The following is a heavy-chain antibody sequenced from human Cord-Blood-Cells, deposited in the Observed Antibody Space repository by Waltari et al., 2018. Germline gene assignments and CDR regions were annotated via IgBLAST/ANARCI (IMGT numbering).Heavy chain of an antibody. CDR1: GYTFTGYY. D-gene: IGHD1-1*01. J-gene: IGHJ5*02. Sequence: QVQLVQSGAEVKKPGASVKVSCKASGYTFTGYYMHWVRQAPGQGLEWMGRINPTIGGTNYAQKFQGRVTMTRDTSISTAYMELSSLRSDDTAVYYCARDLDGHNWFDPWGQGTLVTVSS. V-gene: IGHV1-2*06. CDR3: ARDLDGHNWFDP. CDR2: INPTIGGT.